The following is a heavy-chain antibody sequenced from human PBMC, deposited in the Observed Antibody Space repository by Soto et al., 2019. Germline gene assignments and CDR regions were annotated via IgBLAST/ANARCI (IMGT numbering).Heavy chain of an antibody. V-gene: IGHV4-34*01. CDR3: ARGRSLRYFDWFQGPYFDY. Sequence: SETLSLTCAVYGGSFSGYYWSWIRQPPGKGLEWIGEINHSGSTNYNPSLKSRVTISVDTSKNQFSLKLSSVTAADTAVYYCARGRSLRYFDWFQGPYFDYWGQGTLVTVSS. CDR2: INHSGST. CDR1: GGSFSGYY. D-gene: IGHD3-9*01. J-gene: IGHJ4*02.